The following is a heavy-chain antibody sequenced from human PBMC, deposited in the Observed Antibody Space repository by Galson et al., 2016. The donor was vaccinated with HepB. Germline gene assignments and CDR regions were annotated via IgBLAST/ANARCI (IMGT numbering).Heavy chain of an antibody. V-gene: IGHV4-4*02. D-gene: IGHD2-2*01. CDR1: GASINSSNW. CDR2: IYHTGTS. Sequence: SETLSLTCAVSGASINSSNWWTWVRQAPGKGLEWFGEIYHTGTSNNNPSLLSRFTMSIDSSKNHFSLNLNSVTAADTAVYYCARASVVPGARMVFDPWGQGTLVTVSS. CDR3: ARASVVPGARMVFDP. J-gene: IGHJ5*02.